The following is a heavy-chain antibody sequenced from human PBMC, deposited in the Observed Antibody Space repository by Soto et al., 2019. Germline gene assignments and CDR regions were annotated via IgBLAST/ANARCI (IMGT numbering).Heavy chain of an antibody. D-gene: IGHD2-15*01. CDR3: DRETGDCSDRSCYPGPYDP. V-gene: IGHV3-48*02. Sequence: PGGSLRLSCAASGFTFTSYSMNWVRQAPGQGLEWVSYITSKSTTIKYADSVKGRFTVSRDNAKNSLYLQLNSLRDEDTAVYYCDRETGDCSDRSCYPGPYDPWGQGTLVTVSS. CDR2: ITSKSTTI. J-gene: IGHJ5*02. CDR1: GFTFTSYS.